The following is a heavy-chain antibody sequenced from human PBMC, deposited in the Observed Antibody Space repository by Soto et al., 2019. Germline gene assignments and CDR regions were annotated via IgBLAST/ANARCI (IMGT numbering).Heavy chain of an antibody. CDR3: ADDTLRGSSGMDV. J-gene: IGHJ6*02. V-gene: IGHV1-58*01. CDR1: GFTFTSSA. CDR2: IVVGSGNT. Sequence: SVKVSCKASGFTFTSSAVQWVRQARGQRLEWIGWIVVGSGNTNYAQKFQERVTITRDVSTSTAYMELSSLRSEDTAVYYCADDTLRGSSGMDVWGQGTTVTVSS. D-gene: IGHD4-17*01.